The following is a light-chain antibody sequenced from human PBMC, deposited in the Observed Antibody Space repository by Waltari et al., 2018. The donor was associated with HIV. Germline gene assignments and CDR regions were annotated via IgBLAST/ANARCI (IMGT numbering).Light chain of an antibody. CDR2: AAS. Sequence: DIQMTQSPSSLSASVGDRVTITCRASQSVSSYFNWYQQKPGKAPKLLIYAASILQSGVPARFSGSGSGTDFTLTINSLQPEDFATYYCQESYSSPFTFGPGTQVDIK. V-gene: IGKV1-39*01. J-gene: IGKJ3*01. CDR1: QSVSSY. CDR3: QESYSSPFT.